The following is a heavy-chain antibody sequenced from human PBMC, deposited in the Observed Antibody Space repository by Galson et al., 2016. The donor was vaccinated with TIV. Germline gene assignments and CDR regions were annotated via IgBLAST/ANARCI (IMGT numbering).Heavy chain of an antibody. CDR2: IISISGTA. Sequence: SVKVSCKASGGTFRSYVVTWVRQAPGQGLEWMGGIISISGTANYAQKFQGRLTITTDESTSTSYMELTSLTSEDTAIYHCARGNPVAGRGIDYWGQGTLVTVSS. CDR3: ARGNPVAGRGIDY. J-gene: IGHJ4*02. D-gene: IGHD6-19*01. V-gene: IGHV1-69*05. CDR1: GGTFRSYV.